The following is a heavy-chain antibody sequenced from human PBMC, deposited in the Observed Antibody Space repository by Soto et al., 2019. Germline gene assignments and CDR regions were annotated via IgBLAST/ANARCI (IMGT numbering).Heavy chain of an antibody. V-gene: IGHV3-23*01. Sequence: EVQLLESGGGLVQPGGSLRLSCAASGFTFSNYAMSWVRQAPGKGLEWVSSIHGSGAGTYYADSVKGRFTVSRDDSKETLYLQMRSLTVEDTAVYYCAKDAVARNGGWDWFDPWGQGTLVSVAS. CDR3: AKDAVARNGGWDWFDP. CDR2: IHGSGAGT. D-gene: IGHD6-19*01. CDR1: GFTFSNYA. J-gene: IGHJ5*02.